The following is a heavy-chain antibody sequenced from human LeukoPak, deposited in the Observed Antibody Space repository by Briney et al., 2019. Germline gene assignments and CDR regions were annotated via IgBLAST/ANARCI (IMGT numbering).Heavy chain of an antibody. CDR1: GGSISSGDYY. CDR2: IYYSGST. J-gene: IGHJ4*02. Sequence: PSETLSLTCTVSGGSISSGDYYWSWIRQPPGQGLVWFGYIYYSGSTYYNPSLKSRVTISVDTSKNQFSLKLSSVTAADTAVYYCARYSSGWFALDYWGQGTLVTVSS. CDR3: ARYSSGWFALDY. D-gene: IGHD6-19*01. V-gene: IGHV4-30-4*08.